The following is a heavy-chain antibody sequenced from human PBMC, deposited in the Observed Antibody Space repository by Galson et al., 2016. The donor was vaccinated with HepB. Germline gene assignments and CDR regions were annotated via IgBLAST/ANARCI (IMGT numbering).Heavy chain of an antibody. V-gene: IGHV3-30*09. CDR1: GFSFSSYD. CDR2: ISFAGSNK. Sequence: SLRLSCAASGFSFSSYDMHWVRQAPGKGLEWVGVISFAGSNKYYRDAVKGRFAISKDNSRNTLYLQMNSLRAEDTAVYYFVRGRGSYHKVDYGGQGTLVTVSP. D-gene: IGHD1-26*01. J-gene: IGHJ4*02. CDR3: VRGRGSYHKVDY.